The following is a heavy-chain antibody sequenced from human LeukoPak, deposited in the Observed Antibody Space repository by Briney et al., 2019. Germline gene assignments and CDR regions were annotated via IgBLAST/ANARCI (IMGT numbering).Heavy chain of an antibody. D-gene: IGHD3-9*01. CDR1: GYTFTGYY. CDR3: ARGRRYFDWLLWENFDY. J-gene: IGHJ4*02. CDR2: INPNSGGT. V-gene: IGHV1-2*04. Sequence: ASVKVSCKASGYTFTGYYMHWVRQAPGQGLEWMGWINPNSGGTNYAQKFQGWVTMTRDTSISTAYMELSRLRSDDTAVYYCARGRRYFDWLLWENFDYWGQGTLVTVSS.